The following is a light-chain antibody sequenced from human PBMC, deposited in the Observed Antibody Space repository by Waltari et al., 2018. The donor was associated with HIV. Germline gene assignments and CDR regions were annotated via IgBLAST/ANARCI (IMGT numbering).Light chain of an antibody. V-gene: IGLV2-11*01. CDR3: CAYAGSYTL. Sequence: QSALTQPRSVSGSPGQSVTISCTGTSSGFGGYNYVSWYQQHPNKAPKLMTYYVTNRPSGVPDRFSGSKSGNTASLTISVLQADDEADYYCCAYAGSYTLFGGGTKVTVL. CDR2: YVT. J-gene: IGLJ3*02. CDR1: SSGFGGYNY.